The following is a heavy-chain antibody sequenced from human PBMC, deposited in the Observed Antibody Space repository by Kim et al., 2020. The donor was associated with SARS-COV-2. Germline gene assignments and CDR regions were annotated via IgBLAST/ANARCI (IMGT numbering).Heavy chain of an antibody. V-gene: IGHV4-4*02. Sequence: SETLSLTCAVSGGSISSSNWWSWVRQPPGKGLEWIGEIYHSGSTNYNPSLKSRVTISVDKSKNQFSLKLSSVTAADTAVYYCARDKVRVSRITGYYGSRGMDVWGQGTTVTVSS. J-gene: IGHJ6*02. D-gene: IGHD3-10*01. CDR2: IYHSGST. CDR1: GGSISSSNW. CDR3: ARDKVRVSRITGYYGSRGMDV.